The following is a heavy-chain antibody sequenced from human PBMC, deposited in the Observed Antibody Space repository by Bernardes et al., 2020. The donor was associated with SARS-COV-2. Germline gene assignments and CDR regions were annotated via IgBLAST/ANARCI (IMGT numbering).Heavy chain of an antibody. Sequence: GGSLRLSRAGSGFTFSNYVMTWVRQAPGKGLEWVSGISSNGVNTYYADSVKGRFTVSRDNPKNTLYLKMNSLSADDTAVYYCAKPFRVGDSSGYLDSWGQGTLVTVSS. CDR1: GFTFSNYV. V-gene: IGHV3-23*01. D-gene: IGHD3-22*01. CDR2: ISSNGVNT. J-gene: IGHJ4*02. CDR3: AKPFRVGDSSGYLDS.